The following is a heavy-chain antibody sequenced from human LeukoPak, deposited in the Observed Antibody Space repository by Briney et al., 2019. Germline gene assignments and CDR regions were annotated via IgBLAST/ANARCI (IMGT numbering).Heavy chain of an antibody. CDR2: MNPNSGNT. Sequence: ASVKVSCKASGYTFTSYDINWVRQATGQGLEWMGWMNPNSGNTGYAQKFQGRVTITRNTSISTAYMELSSLRSEDTAVYYCARFIRRYCSSTSCPLRLSWNYYYYMDVWGKGTTVTISS. CDR1: GYTFTSYD. D-gene: IGHD2-2*01. V-gene: IGHV1-8*03. J-gene: IGHJ6*03. CDR3: ARFIRRYCSSTSCPLRLSWNYYYYMDV.